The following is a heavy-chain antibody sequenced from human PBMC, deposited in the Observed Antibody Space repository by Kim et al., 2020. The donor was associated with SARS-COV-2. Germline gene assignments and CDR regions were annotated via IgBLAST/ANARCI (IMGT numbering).Heavy chain of an antibody. CDR1: GGSISSSSYY. J-gene: IGHJ4*02. D-gene: IGHD6-13*01. V-gene: IGHV4-39*07. Sequence: SETLSLTCTVSGGSISSSSYYWGWIRQPPGKGLEWIGSIYYSGSTYYNPSLKSRVTISVDTSKNQFSLKLSSVTAADTAVYYCARVTGYSSSWGQGTLVTVSS. CDR3: ARVTGYSSS. CDR2: IYYSGST.